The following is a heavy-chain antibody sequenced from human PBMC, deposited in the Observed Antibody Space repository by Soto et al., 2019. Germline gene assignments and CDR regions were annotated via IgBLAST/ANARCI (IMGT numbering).Heavy chain of an antibody. Sequence: GESLILSCTTSGFPFSTYAISWARQATGKGLERVSGISGSGGSTYYADSVKGRFTTSRDNSYSTVSLPMNSLRTEDTAVYYCVEHRGKPFGEFDIWGQGTMVTVSS. D-gene: IGHD3-16*01. V-gene: IGHV3-23*01. CDR2: ISGSGGST. J-gene: IGHJ3*02. CDR1: GFPFSTYA. CDR3: VEHRGKPFGEFDI.